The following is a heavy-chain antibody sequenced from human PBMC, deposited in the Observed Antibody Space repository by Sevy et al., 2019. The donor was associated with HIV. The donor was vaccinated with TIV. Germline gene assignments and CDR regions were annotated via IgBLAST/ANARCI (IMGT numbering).Heavy chain of an antibody. CDR3: ARVAVEYCTNDCYHRFDH. D-gene: IGHD2-8*01. CDR2: ISYDGNNR. CDR1: GFTFPIYS. V-gene: IGHV3-30*04. J-gene: IGHJ4*02. Sequence: GGSLRLSCVASGFTFPIYSVVWVRRAPGKGLGWLTLISYDGNNRYYADSVKGRFTISRDNSNNILYLQMTSLRVEDTALYFCARVAVEYCTNDCYHRFDHWGLGTLVTVSS.